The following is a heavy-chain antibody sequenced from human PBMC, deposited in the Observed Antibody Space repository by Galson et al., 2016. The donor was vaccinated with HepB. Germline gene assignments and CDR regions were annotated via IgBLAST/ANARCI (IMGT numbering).Heavy chain of an antibody. V-gene: IGHV3-11*06. CDR1: GFTFSDYY. CDR2: ISSDSGYT. D-gene: IGHD6-13*01. Sequence: SLRLSCAASGFTFSDYYMTWIRQAPGKGLEWISYISSDSGYTNYADSVKGRFTISRDNAKNSLYLQMNSLRAEDTAVYYCARDGSGYTSSWYFDYWGSGTLVTVSS. CDR3: ARDGSGYTSSWYFDY. J-gene: IGHJ4*02.